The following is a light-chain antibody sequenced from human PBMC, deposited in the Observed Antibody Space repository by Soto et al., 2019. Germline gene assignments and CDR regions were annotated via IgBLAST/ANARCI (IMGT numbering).Light chain of an antibody. CDR1: SSNIGSNY. CDR2: GNS. V-gene: IGLV1-47*02. J-gene: IGLJ3*02. CDR3: QSYDNSLSGSWV. Sequence: QSALTQPPSASGTPGQRVTISCSGSSSNIGSNYVYWYQQLPGTAPKLLIYGNSNRPSGVPDRFSGSKSGTSASLAINGLQAEDEAHYYCQSYDNSLSGSWVFGGGTKVTVL.